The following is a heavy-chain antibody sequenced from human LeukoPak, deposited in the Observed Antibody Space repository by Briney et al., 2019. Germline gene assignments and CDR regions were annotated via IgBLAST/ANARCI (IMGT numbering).Heavy chain of an antibody. D-gene: IGHD3-16*02. CDR1: GYTFTSYG. J-gene: IGHJ4*02. CDR3: ARAEGFFYDYVWGSYRYSPHYFDY. Sequence: GASVTVSCKASGYTFTSYGISWVRQAPGQGLEWMGWISAYNGNTNYAQKLQGRVTMTTDTSTSTAYMELRSLRSGDTAVYYCARAEGFFYDYVWGSYRYSPHYFDYWGQGTLVTVSS. CDR2: ISAYNGNT. V-gene: IGHV1-18*01.